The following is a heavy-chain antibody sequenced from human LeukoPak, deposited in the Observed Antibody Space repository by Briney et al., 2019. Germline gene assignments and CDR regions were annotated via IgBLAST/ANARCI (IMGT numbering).Heavy chain of an antibody. Sequence: SETLSLTCTVSGGSISSYYWSWIRQPAGKGLEWIGRIYTSGSTNYNPSLKSRGTISVDKSKNQFSLKLSSVTAADTAVYYCARDLLSSSGWYYFDYWGQGTLVTVSS. CDR3: ARDLLSSSGWYYFDY. V-gene: IGHV4-4*07. J-gene: IGHJ4*02. CDR2: IYTSGST. D-gene: IGHD6-19*01. CDR1: GGSISSYY.